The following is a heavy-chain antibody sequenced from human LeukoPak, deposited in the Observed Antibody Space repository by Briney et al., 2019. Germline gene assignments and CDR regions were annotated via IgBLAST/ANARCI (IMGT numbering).Heavy chain of an antibody. J-gene: IGHJ5*02. CDR2: IYYSGST. V-gene: IGHV4-59*01. CDR3: ARDRYNWFDP. Sequence: SETLSLTCTVSGGSISSYYWSWIRQPPGGGLEWIGYIYYSGSTNYNPSLKSRVTISVDTSKNQFSLKLSSVTAADTAVYYCARDRYNWFDPWGQGTLVTVSS. CDR1: GGSISSYY.